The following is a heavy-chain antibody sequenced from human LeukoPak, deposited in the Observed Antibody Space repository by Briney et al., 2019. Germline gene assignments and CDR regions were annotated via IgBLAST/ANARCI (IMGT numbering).Heavy chain of an antibody. J-gene: IGHJ6*02. D-gene: IGHD3-10*01. CDR1: GFPFKNAW. CDR3: TTISAGSPLYYYYGLDV. Sequence: GAPRLSCAAPGFPFKNAWMSWVRQAPGKGVEGVGRIKSKTDGGTTDYAAPVKGRFTISRDDSKNTLYLQMNSLKTEDTAVYYCTTISAGSPLYYYYGLDVWGQGTTVTVSS. V-gene: IGHV3-15*01. CDR2: IKSKTDGGTT.